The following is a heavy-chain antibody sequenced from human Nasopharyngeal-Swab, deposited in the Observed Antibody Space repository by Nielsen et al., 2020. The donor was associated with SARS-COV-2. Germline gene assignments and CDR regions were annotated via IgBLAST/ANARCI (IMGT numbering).Heavy chain of an antibody. D-gene: IGHD2-15*01. CDR3: AKDSGAGFCSAGTCFPTNH. V-gene: IGHV3-23*01. CDR2: ISGSGDNT. J-gene: IGHJ5*02. Sequence: GGSLRLSCAASGFTFTSYAINWVRQAPGKGLEWVPGISGSGDNTYYADSVRGRFIISRDTSRNTLYLQMNSLRAEDTALYYCAKDSGAGFCSAGTCFPTNHWGRGTLVTVSS. CDR1: GFTFTSYA.